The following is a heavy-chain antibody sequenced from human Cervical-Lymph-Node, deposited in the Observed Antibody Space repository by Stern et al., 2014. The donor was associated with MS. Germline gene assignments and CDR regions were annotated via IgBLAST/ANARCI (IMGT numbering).Heavy chain of an antibody. CDR3: VRDINYAWFDS. J-gene: IGHJ5*01. CDR2: FSTSGRP. CDR1: GGSVSSGSYY. D-gene: IGHD1-7*01. Sequence: QLQLQESGPGLVRPSETLSLTCSVSGGSVSSGSYYWTWIRQPPGKGLEWIGYFSTSGRPNYNPSLTSRVTISIDTSKNQLYLKLTSVTAADTAVYYCVRDINYAWFDSWGQGTLVTV. V-gene: IGHV4-61*01.